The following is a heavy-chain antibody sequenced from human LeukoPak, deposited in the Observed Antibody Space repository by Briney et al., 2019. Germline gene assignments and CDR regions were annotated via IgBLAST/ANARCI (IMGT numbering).Heavy chain of an antibody. Sequence: ASVKVSCKASGYTFTSYYMHWVRQAPGQGLEWMGWISAYNGTTNYAQKLQGRVTMTTDTSTSTAYMELRSLRSDDTAVYYCARSVYYYDSSGPSGYWFDPWGQGTLVTVSS. V-gene: IGHV1-18*04. J-gene: IGHJ5*02. CDR1: GYTFTSYY. CDR3: ARSVYYYDSSGPSGYWFDP. CDR2: ISAYNGTT. D-gene: IGHD3-22*01.